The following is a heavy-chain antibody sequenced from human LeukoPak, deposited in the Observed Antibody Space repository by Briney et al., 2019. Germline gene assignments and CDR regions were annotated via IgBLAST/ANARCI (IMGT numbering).Heavy chain of an antibody. J-gene: IGHJ4*02. CDR3: ARDGDLGIFDY. CDR2: IYTSGST. D-gene: IGHD3-16*01. CDR1: GXXISSYY. V-gene: IGHV4-4*07. Sequence: SETLSLTCTXSGXXISSYYWSWIRQPAGKGLEWIGRIYTSGSTNYNPSLKSRVTMSVDTSKNQFSLKLSSVTAADTAVYYCARDGDLGIFDYWGQGTLVTVSS.